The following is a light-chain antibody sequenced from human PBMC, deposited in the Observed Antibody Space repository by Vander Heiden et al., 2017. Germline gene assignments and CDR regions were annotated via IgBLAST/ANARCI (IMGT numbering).Light chain of an antibody. Sequence: DIVMPQSPLSLPVTPGEPAYLSSRPSQSLLHSNGYNYFDWYLQKPGQSPQLLIYLGSNRASGVPDRFSGSGSGTDFTLKISIVEAEDVGVYYCMQALQTPRTFGQGTKVEIK. J-gene: IGKJ1*01. CDR2: LGS. V-gene: IGKV2-28*01. CDR3: MQALQTPRT. CDR1: QSLLHSNGYNY.